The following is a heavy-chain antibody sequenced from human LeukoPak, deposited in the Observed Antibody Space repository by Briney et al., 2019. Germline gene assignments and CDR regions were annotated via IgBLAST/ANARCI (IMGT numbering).Heavy chain of an antibody. Sequence: PSETLSLTCTVSGGSISTYYWNWIRQPPGKGLEWIEYIYYSGSTNYNPSLKSRVTISVDTSKNQFSLNLTSVTAADTAVYYCARGGIRQTFDNWGQGTLVTVSS. CDR2: IYYSGST. CDR1: GGSISTYY. CDR3: ARGGIRQTFDN. V-gene: IGHV4-59*01. J-gene: IGHJ4*02. D-gene: IGHD3-3*02.